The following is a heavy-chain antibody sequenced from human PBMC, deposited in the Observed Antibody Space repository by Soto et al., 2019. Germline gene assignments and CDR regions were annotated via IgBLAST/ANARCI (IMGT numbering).Heavy chain of an antibody. CDR1: GYSFTSYW. V-gene: IGHV5-51*01. D-gene: IGHD3-9*01. CDR3: ARHPTYSDILSGYYFDY. Sequence: GESLKISCKGSGYSFTSYWIAWVRQIPGKGLEWMAIINPGDSETKYSPSFQGQVTISADKSINTAYLQWSSLKASDTAMYYCARHPTYSDILSGYYFDYWAQGTQVTVSS. CDR2: INPGDSET. J-gene: IGHJ4*01.